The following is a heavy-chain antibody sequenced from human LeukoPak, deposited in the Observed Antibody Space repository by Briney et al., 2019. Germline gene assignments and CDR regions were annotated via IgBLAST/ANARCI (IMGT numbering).Heavy chain of an antibody. Sequence: QSGGSLRLSCAASGFTFSSYAMSWVRQAPGKGLEWVSAISGSGGSIYYADSVKGRFTISRDNSKNTLYLQMNSLRAEDTAVYYCAKDMEVVATILDYWGQGTLVTVSS. D-gene: IGHD5-12*01. CDR1: GFTFSSYA. CDR3: AKDMEVVATILDY. CDR2: ISGSGGSI. V-gene: IGHV3-23*01. J-gene: IGHJ4*02.